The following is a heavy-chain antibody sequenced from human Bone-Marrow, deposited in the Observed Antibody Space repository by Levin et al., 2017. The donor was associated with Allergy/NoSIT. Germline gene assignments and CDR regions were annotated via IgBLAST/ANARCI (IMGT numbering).Heavy chain of an antibody. CDR3: ARVSAAGGTRLFDY. Sequence: GSLRLSCSVSGGSVTSGDYYWSWIRKPPGKGLEWIGFIHSSGSTNYIPSLKSRVTMSHDTSKNQLSLSLTSVTAADTAIYYCARVSAAGGTRLFDYWGQGTLATVSS. J-gene: IGHJ4*02. CDR1: GGSVTSGDYY. CDR2: IHSSGST. D-gene: IGHD6-13*01. V-gene: IGHV4-61*08.